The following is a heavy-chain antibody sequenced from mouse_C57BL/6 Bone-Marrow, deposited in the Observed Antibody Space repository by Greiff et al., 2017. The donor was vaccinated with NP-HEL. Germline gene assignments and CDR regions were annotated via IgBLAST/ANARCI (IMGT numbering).Heavy chain of an antibody. J-gene: IGHJ3*01. D-gene: IGHD1-1*01. V-gene: IGHV1-81*01. CDR3: ARGYGSSPWFAY. CDR1: GYTFPSYG. CDR2: IYPRSGNT. Sequence: VQLQQSGAELARSGASVKLSCKASGYTFPSYGISWVKQRTGQGLEWIGEIYPRSGNTYYNEKFKGKATLTADKSSSTAYMELRSLTSEDSAVYFCARGYGSSPWFAYWGQGTLGTVSA.